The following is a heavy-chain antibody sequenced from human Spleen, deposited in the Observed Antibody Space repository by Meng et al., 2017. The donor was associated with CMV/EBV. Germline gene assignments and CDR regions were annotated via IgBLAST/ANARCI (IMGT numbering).Heavy chain of an antibody. CDR1: GFTFSSYS. D-gene: IGHD3-3*01. CDR2: ISSSSSDI. J-gene: IGHJ4*02. Sequence: GESLKISCEASGFTFSSYSMNWVRQAPGKGLEWVSYISSSSSDIYYADSVKGRFTISRDNAKNSLYLQMNSLRAEDTAVYYCARDTEWAFDYWGQGTLVTVSS. V-gene: IGHV3-21*05. CDR3: ARDTEWAFDY.